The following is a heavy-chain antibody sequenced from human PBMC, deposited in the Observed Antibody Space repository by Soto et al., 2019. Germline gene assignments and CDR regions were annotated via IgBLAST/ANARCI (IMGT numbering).Heavy chain of an antibody. CDR1: GFTFANYA. CDR3: SNPRWYSASASVVTFHY. CDR2: IGLSGRET. V-gene: IGHV3-23*01. D-gene: IGHD6-13*01. J-gene: IGHJ4*01. Sequence: GGSLRLSCAASGFTFANYAMSWVRQAPGKGLEWVSGIGLSGRETYYADSVKGRFTMSRDNSKNTLYLEMNSLRAEDTAVYYCSNPRWYSASASVVTFHYWGHGTPVTVYS.